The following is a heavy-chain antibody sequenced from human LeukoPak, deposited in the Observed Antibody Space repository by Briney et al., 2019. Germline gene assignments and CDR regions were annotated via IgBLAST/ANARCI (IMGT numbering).Heavy chain of an antibody. V-gene: IGHV1-8*01. CDR2: MNPNSGNT. CDR1: GYTFISYE. D-gene: IGHD3-10*01. J-gene: IGHJ4*02. Sequence: ASVKVSCKASGYTFISYEINWVRQATGQGLEWMGWMNPNSGNTGYAQKFQGRVTMTRSTSISTAYMEPSSLRSEDTAVYYCARAPLEGSGSALSGDYWGQGTLVTVSS. CDR3: ARAPLEGSGSALSGDY.